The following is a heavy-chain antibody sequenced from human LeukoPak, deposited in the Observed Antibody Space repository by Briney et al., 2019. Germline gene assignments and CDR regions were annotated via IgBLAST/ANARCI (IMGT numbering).Heavy chain of an antibody. CDR2: IYHSGST. CDR3: ARLVAARSLDY. CDR1: GYSISSGYY. V-gene: IGHV4-38-2*01. J-gene: IGHJ4*02. D-gene: IGHD6-6*01. Sequence: SETLSRTCAVSGYSISSGYYWGWIRQPPGKGLEWIGSIYHSGSTYYNPSLKSRVTISVDTSKNQFSLKLSSVTAADTAVYYCARLVAARSLDYWGQGTLVTVSS.